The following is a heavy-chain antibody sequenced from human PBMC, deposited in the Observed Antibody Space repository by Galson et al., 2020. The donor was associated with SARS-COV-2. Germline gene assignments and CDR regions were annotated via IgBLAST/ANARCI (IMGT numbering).Heavy chain of an antibody. CDR2: IYPGDSDT. CDR1: GYSFTSYW. J-gene: IGHJ4*02. CDR3: ASLRGADYYDSSGYYNSYFDY. V-gene: IGHV5-51*01. Sequence: GESLKISCKGSGYSFTSYWIGWVRQMPGKGLEWMGIIYPGDSDTRYSPSFQGQVTISADKSISTAYLQWSSLKASDTAMYYCASLRGADYYDSSGYYNSYFDYWGQGTLVTVSS. D-gene: IGHD3-22*01.